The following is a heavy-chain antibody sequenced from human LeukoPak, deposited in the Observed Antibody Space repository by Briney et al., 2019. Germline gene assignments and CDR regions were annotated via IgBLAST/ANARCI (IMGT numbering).Heavy chain of an antibody. V-gene: IGHV3-30*18. CDR2: ISYDGSNK. CDR1: GFTFSSYG. D-gene: IGHD6-19*01. CDR3: AKESEYSSGWSHFDY. Sequence: GSLRLSCAASGFTFSSYGMHWVRQAPGKGLEWVAVISYDGSNKYYADSVKGRFTISRDNSKNTLYLQMNSLRAEDTAVYYCAKESEYSSGWSHFDYWGQGTLVTVSS. J-gene: IGHJ4*02.